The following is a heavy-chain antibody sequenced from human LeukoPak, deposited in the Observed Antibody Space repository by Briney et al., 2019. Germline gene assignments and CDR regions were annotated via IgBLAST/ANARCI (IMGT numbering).Heavy chain of an antibody. CDR1: GYTFTGYY. CDR3: ARVQRSSVVVAAPLYY. D-gene: IGHD2-15*01. CDR2: INPNSGGT. J-gene: IGHJ4*02. Sequence: ASVKVSCKASGYTFTGYYMHWVRQAPGQGLEWMGWINPNSGGTNYAQKFQGRVTMTRGTSISTAYMELSRLRSDDTAVYYCARVQRSSVVVAAPLYYWGQGTLVTVSS. V-gene: IGHV1-2*02.